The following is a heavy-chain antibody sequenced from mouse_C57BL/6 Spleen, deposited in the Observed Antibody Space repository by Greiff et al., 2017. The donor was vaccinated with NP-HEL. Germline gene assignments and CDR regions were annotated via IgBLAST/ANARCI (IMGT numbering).Heavy chain of an antibody. CDR2: IYPGDGDT. D-gene: IGHD1-1*01. CDR1: GYAFSSSW. CDR3: ARITTVVNWYFDV. J-gene: IGHJ1*03. Sequence: QVQLQQSGPELVKPGASVKISCKASGYAFSSSWMNWVKQRPGKGLEWIGRIYPGDGDTNYNGKFKGKATLTADKSSSTAYMQLSSLTSEDYAVYLCARITTVVNWYFDVWGTGTTVTVSS. V-gene: IGHV1-82*01.